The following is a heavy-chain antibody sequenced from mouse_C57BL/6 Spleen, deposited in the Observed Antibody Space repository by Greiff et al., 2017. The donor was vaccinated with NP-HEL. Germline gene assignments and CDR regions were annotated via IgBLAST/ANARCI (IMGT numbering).Heavy chain of an antibody. V-gene: IGHV1-76*01. D-gene: IGHD1-1*01. CDR2: IYPGSGNT. Sequence: LQESGAELVRPGASVKLSCKASGYTFTDYYINWVKQRPGQGLEWIARIYPGSGNTYYNEKFKGKATLTAEKSSSTAYMQLSSLTSEDSAVYFCARGDYGSSYDYWGQGTTLTVSS. CDR3: ARGDYGSSYDY. J-gene: IGHJ2*01. CDR1: GYTFTDYY.